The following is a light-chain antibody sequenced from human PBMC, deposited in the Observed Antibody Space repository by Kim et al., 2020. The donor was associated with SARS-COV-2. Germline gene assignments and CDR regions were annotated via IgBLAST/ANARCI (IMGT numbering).Light chain of an antibody. Sequence: SYELTQPPSVSVSPGQTATIPCSGDNLGGRYVSWYQQRPGQTPVLVMYQDIERRSGFPDRFSGSNSGNTAPLTISGTQAMDEADYYCQAWDNNSAIFGGG. CDR3: QAWDNNSAI. V-gene: IGLV3-1*01. CDR1: NLGGRY. J-gene: IGLJ2*01. CDR2: QDI.